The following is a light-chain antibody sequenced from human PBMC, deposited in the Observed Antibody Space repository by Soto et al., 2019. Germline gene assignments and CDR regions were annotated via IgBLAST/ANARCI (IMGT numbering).Light chain of an antibody. CDR3: QQYNSYFWT. J-gene: IGKJ1*01. Sequence: DIQMTQSPSTLSASVGDRVTITCRASQSISSWLAWYQQKPGKAPKLLIYDASSLESGVPSRFSGSGSGTEFTLTISSLQPDDFETYYCQQYNSYFWTSGQGTKVQIK. CDR1: QSISSW. CDR2: DAS. V-gene: IGKV1-5*01.